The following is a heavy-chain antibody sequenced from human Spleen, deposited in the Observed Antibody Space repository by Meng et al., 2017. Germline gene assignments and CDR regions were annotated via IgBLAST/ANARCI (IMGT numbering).Heavy chain of an antibody. D-gene: IGHD3/OR15-3a*01. Sequence: ETLSLTCAVSGLIFSDAWLNWVRQAPGKGLEWVGRIKSRGSGGTIDYAAPVKGRFTISRDDSKNMMYLQMNSLKIEDTAVYFCTHSETVFGHYGSWGQGTLVTVSS. CDR3: THSETVFGHYGS. CDR1: GLIFSDAW. CDR2: IKSRGSGGTI. J-gene: IGHJ4*02. V-gene: IGHV3-15*01.